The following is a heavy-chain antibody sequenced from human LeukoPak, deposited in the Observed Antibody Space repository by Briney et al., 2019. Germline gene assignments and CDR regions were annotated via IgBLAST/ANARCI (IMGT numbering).Heavy chain of an antibody. J-gene: IGHJ4*02. CDR3: AKKGATTGDFDY. V-gene: IGHV3-23*01. Sequence: GGSLRLSCAASGFTFSNFLMTWVRQAPGKGPEWVSAISGSGGDTYYADSVKGRSTISRDNSKNTLYLQMNSLRAEDAAVYYCAKKGATTGDFDYWGQGTLVTVSS. D-gene: IGHD1-26*01. CDR1: GFTFSNFL. CDR2: ISGSGGDT.